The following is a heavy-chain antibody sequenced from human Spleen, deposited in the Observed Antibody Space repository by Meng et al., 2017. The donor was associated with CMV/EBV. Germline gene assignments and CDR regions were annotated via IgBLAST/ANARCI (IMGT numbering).Heavy chain of an antibody. CDR1: GGSFSGYY. CDR3: ASGTNWGRSY. V-gene: IGHV4-34*01. D-gene: IGHD7-27*01. Sequence: SLPCASYGGSFSGYYWSWIRQPPGKGLEWIGEINHSGSTNYNPSLKSRVTISVDTSKNQFSLKLSSVTAADTAVYYCASGTNWGRSYWGQGTLVTVSS. J-gene: IGHJ4*02. CDR2: INHSGST.